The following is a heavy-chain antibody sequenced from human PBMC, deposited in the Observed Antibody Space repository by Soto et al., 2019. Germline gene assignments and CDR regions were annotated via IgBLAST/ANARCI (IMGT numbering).Heavy chain of an antibody. D-gene: IGHD2-15*01. CDR2: IYHSGST. CDR3: ARKCSCYYLAFDP. V-gene: IGHV4-4*02. Sequence: PSETLSLTFAVSSGSISRSNWWSWVRQPPGKGLEWIGEIYHSGSTNYNPSLKSRVTISVDKSKNQFSLKLSSVTAADTAVYYCARKCSCYYLAFDPWGQGTLVTVSS. J-gene: IGHJ5*02. CDR1: SGSISRSNW.